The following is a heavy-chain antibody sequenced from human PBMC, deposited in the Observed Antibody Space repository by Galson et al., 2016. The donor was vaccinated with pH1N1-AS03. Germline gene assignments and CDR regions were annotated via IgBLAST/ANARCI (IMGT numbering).Heavy chain of an antibody. CDR3: AKGMTKVTSIYGMDV. J-gene: IGHJ6*02. V-gene: IGHV3-23*01. CDR1: GFSFSSYA. D-gene: IGHD4-17*01. CDR2: ISASGGST. Sequence: SLRLSCAASGFSFSSYAMSWVRQAPGKGLEWISGISASGGSTNYVESVKGRFTISRDNSRNTLDLQMNSLRDDDTAIYYCAKGMTKVTSIYGMDVWGQGTTVSVSS.